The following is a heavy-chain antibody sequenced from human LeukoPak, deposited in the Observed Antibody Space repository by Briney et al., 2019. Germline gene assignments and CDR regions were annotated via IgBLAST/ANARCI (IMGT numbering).Heavy chain of an antibody. D-gene: IGHD1-14*01. CDR1: GGSISSNNW. J-gene: IGHJ4*02. Sequence: SGTLSLTCAVSGGSISSNNWWGWVRQPPGKGLEWIGEIYHSGSPNYNPSLKSRVTISVDTSKNQFSLKLSSVTAADTAVYYCARHDRRTGSHFDYWGQGTLVTVSS. CDR3: ARHDRRTGSHFDY. CDR2: IYHSGSP. V-gene: IGHV4-4*02.